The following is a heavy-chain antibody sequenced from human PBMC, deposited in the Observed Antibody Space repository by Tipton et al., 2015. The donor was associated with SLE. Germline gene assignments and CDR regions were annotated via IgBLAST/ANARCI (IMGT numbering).Heavy chain of an antibody. CDR3: AGGGGDIFRVGWFAP. J-gene: IGHJ5*02. Sequence: TLSLTCTVSCGSISSSSYYWSWIRQPPGKGLEWIGYIYYSGSTNYKPSLKSRVTISVDTSKNQFTLKLRAVTAADTAVYYCAGGGGDIFRVGWFAPWGQGTLVTVSS. CDR1: CGSISSSSYY. V-gene: IGHV4-61*01. D-gene: IGHD2-21*01. CDR2: IYYSGST.